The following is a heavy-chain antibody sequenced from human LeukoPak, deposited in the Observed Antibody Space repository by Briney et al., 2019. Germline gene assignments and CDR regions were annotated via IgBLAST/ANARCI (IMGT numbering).Heavy chain of an antibody. CDR1: GITFTIAG. J-gene: IGHJ4*02. CDR3: AKDKGNRYFDY. V-gene: IGHV3-30*18. Sequence: PGTSLRLSCAASGITFTIAGMHWVRQVPGKGLEWVAVISSDGRKIYYADSVKGRFIISRDTSRNILFLQMNGLRTDDTAIYYCAKDKGNRYFDYWGQGTLVTISS. CDR2: ISSDGRKI. D-gene: IGHD3-16*02.